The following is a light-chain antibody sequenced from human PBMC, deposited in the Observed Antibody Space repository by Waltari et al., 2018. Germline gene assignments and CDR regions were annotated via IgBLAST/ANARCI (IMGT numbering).Light chain of an antibody. Sequence: QSALTQPASVSGSPRQSITISCAGTSSDVGFYNYVSWYQQHPGKAPKLVIYDVFERPSGVSNRFSGSKSGNTASLTISGLQAEDEADYYCNSYTGSNSWVFGGGTRLTVL. CDR1: SSDVGFYNY. CDR3: NSYTGSNSWV. CDR2: DVF. V-gene: IGLV2-14*01. J-gene: IGLJ3*02.